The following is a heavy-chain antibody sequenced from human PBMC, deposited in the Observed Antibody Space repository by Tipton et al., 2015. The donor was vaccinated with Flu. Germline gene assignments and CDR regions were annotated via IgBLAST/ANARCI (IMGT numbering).Heavy chain of an antibody. J-gene: IGHJ5*02. CDR1: GDSISSGGAY. V-gene: IGHV4-38-2*01. CDR2: IHRSGTT. D-gene: IGHD4-11*01. Sequence: LSCSVSGDSISSGGAYWGWIRQPPGKGLEWIGNIHRSGTTYYNPSLKSRVTISVDASKNQFTLRLSSVTAADTAVYYCARRDYSNYVSEPKNWFDPWGQGILVTVSS. CDR3: ARRDYSNYVSEPKNWFDP.